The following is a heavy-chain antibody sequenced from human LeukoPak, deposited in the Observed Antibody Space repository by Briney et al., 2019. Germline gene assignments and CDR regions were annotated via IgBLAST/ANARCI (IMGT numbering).Heavy chain of an antibody. CDR1: GYTLTELS. CDR3: ATDVPPFLVPAAIGDFDY. CDR2: FDPEDGET. J-gene: IGHJ4*02. Sequence: ASVNVSCKVSGYTLTELSMHWVRQAPGKGLEWMGGFDPEDGETIYAQKFQGRVTMTEDTSTDTAYMELSSLRSEDTAVYYCATDVPPFLVPAAIGDFDYWGQGTLVTVSS. D-gene: IGHD2-2*02. V-gene: IGHV1-24*01.